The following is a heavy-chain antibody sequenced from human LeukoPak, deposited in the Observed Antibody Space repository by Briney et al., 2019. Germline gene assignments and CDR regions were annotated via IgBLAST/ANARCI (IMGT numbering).Heavy chain of an antibody. V-gene: IGHV1-24*01. CDR2: FDPEDGET. CDR3: ATDLDPQPAANAFDI. J-gene: IGHJ3*02. D-gene: IGHD2-2*01. Sequence: ASVKVSCKVSGYTLTELSMHWVRQAPGKGLEWMGGFDPEDGETIYAQKFQGRVTMTEDTSTDTAYMELSSLRSEDTAVYYCATDLDPQPAANAFDIWGQGTMVTVSS. CDR1: GYTLTELS.